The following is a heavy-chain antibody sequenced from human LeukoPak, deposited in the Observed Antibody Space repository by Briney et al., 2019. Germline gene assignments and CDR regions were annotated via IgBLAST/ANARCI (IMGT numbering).Heavy chain of an antibody. CDR2: ISYDGSNK. CDR3: ARDLGYYDILTGLDY. D-gene: IGHD3-9*01. Sequence: QPGGSLRLSCAASGFTFSSYAMHWVRQAPGKGLEWVAVISYDGSNKYYADSVKGRFTISRDNSKSTLYLQMNSLRAEDTAVYYCARDLGYYDILTGLDYWGQGTLVTVSS. J-gene: IGHJ4*02. V-gene: IGHV3-30-3*01. CDR1: GFTFSSYA.